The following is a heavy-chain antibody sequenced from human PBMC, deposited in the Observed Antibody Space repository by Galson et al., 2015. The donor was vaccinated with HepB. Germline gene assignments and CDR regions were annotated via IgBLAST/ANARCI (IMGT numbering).Heavy chain of an antibody. CDR2: MNIYDGDT. Sequence: SVKVSCKASGYTFTSNGISWVRQAPGQGLEYMGYMNIYDGDTNYAQKFQGRVTMTTDTSTSTAYMELRSLRSDDTAVYYCARSARDAFDIWGQGTMVTVSS. CDR3: ARSARDAFDI. V-gene: IGHV1-18*04. CDR1: GYTFTSNG. J-gene: IGHJ3*02.